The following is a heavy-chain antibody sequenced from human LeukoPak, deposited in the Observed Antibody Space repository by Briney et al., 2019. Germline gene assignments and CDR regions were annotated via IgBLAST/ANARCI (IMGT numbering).Heavy chain of an antibody. V-gene: IGHV5-51*01. CDR2: IYPGDSDA. D-gene: IGHD1-26*01. CDR1: GYSFTNYW. J-gene: IGHJ4*02. CDR3: ARRRDLYSGSYYPFDY. Sequence: GGSLKISWRGSGYSFTNYWIGWVRQMPGKGLKWMGIIYPGDSDARYSPSFQGQVTISADKSISTAYLQWSSLKASDTATYYCARRRDLYSGSYYPFDYWGQGTLVTVSS.